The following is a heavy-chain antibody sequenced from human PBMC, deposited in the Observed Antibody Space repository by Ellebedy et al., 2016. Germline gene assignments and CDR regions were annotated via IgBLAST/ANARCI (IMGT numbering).Heavy chain of an antibody. CDR3: ARRAYCSGGSCSFYYGMDV. J-gene: IGHJ6*02. Sequence: SVKVSXXASGGTFSSYAISWVRQAPGQGLEWMGGIIPIFGTANYAQKFQGRVTITADKSTSTAYMELSSLRPEDTAVYYCARRAYCSGGSCSFYYGMDVWGQGTTVTVSS. D-gene: IGHD2-15*01. V-gene: IGHV1-69*06. CDR1: GGTFSSYA. CDR2: IIPIFGTA.